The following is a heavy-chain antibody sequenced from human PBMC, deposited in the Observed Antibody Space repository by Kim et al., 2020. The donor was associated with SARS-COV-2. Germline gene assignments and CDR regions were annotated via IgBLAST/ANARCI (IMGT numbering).Heavy chain of an antibody. D-gene: IGHD3-9*01. J-gene: IGHJ4*02. CDR2: ISVYNGNT. V-gene: IGHV1-18*01. Sequence: ASVKVSCKASGYTFTSYGISWVRQAPGQGLEWMGWISVYNGNTNYAQKLQGRVTMTTDTSTSTAYMELRSLRSDDTAVYYCARDGGGLRYFDWLLSTPDDWGQGTLVTVSS. CDR3: ARDGGGLRYFDWLLSTPDD. CDR1: GYTFTSYG.